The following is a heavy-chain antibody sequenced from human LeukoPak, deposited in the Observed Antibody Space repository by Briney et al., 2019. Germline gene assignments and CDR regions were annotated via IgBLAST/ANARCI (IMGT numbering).Heavy chain of an antibody. V-gene: IGHV3-23*01. D-gene: IGHD3-9*01. CDR1: GFTFSSYA. CDR3: AKVQNQYYDILTGYYFDY. CDR2: ISGSGGST. Sequence: GGSLRLSCAASGFTFSSYAMSWVHQAPGKGLEWVSAISGSGGSTYYADSVKGRFTISRDNSKNTLYLQMNSLRAEDTAVYYCAKVQNQYYDILTGYYFDYWGQGTLVTVSS. J-gene: IGHJ4*02.